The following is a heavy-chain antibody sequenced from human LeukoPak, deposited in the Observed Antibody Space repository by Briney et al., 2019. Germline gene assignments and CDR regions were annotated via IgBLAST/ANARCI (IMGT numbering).Heavy chain of an antibody. CDR3: AKDMGEGGEGFDY. V-gene: IGHV3-23*01. J-gene: IGHJ4*02. D-gene: IGHD3-16*01. Sequence: GGFLRLSYAASGFTFSSYAMSWVRQAPGEGLEWVSAISGSGGSTYYADSVKGRFTISRDNSKNTLYLQMNSLRAEDTAVYYCAKDMGEGGEGFDYWGQGTLVTVSS. CDR1: GFTFSSYA. CDR2: ISGSGGST.